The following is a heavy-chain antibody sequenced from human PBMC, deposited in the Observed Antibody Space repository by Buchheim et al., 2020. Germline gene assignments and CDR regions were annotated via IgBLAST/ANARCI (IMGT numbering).Heavy chain of an antibody. CDR2: IKQDGSEK. CDR3: ARERATGGAMDY. CDR1: GFILSDYW. J-gene: IGHJ4*02. Sequence: EVQLVESGGGLVQPGGSLRLSCAASGFILSDYWMNWVRQAPGKGLEWVANIKQDGSEKYYVDSVKGRFTISRDNAKNSLYLQMNSLRAEDTAVYYCARERATGGAMDYWGQGTL. V-gene: IGHV3-7*01. D-gene: IGHD2-8*02.